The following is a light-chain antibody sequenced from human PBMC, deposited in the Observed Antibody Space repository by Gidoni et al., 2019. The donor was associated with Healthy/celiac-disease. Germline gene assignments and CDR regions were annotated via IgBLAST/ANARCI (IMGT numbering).Light chain of an antibody. CDR3: QQYGSSPFP. V-gene: IGKV3-20*01. J-gene: IGKJ3*01. CDR2: GAS. CDR1: QIVSSSY. Sequence: EIVLTQSPGTLSLSPGERATLSCRASQIVSSSYLAWYQQKPGQAPRLLIYGASSRATGIPDRFSGSGSGTDFTLTISRLEPEEFAVYYCQQYGSSPFPFGPGTKVDIK.